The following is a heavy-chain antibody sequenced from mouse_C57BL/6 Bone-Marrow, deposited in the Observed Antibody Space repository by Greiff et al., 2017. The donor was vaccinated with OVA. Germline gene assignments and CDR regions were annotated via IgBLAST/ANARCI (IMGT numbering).Heavy chain of an antibody. D-gene: IGHD2-3*01. V-gene: IGHV1-64*01. CDR2: IHPNSGST. Sequence: QVQLQQPGAELVKPGASVKLSCKASGYTFTSYWMHWVKQRPGQGLEWIGMIHPNSGSTNYNAKIKRKATLTVDKSPSTAYMKLSSLTSEDTAVYYCARWLLRRYYFDYWGQGTTLTVSS. J-gene: IGHJ2*01. CDR3: ARWLLRRYYFDY. CDR1: GYTFTSYW.